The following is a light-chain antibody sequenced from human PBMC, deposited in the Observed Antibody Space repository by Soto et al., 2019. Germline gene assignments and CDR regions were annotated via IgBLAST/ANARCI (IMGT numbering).Light chain of an antibody. CDR2: DAS. J-gene: IGKJ3*01. Sequence: EIVLTQSPATLPLSPGERATLSCRASQSVSSYLAWYQQKPGHAPRLLIYDASNRATGIPARFSGSGSGTDFTLTISSLEPEDFAVYYCQQRSNWPLFTFGPGTKVDIK. V-gene: IGKV3-11*01. CDR1: QSVSSY. CDR3: QQRSNWPLFT.